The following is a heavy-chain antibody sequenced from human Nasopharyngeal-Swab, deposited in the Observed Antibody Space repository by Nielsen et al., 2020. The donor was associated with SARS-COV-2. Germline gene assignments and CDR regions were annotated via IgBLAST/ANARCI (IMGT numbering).Heavy chain of an antibody. V-gene: IGHV1-2*06. Sequence: ASVKVSCKASGYTFIAYDIHWVRQAPGQGLEWMGRFNPYSGVTNFAQNFQGRVTVTRDTSIGTAYMELRRLISDDTAVYYCVRDDGGVPGIPETGPPGAFWGQGTLVTVSS. J-gene: IGHJ4*02. CDR1: GYTFIAYD. CDR2: FNPYSGVT. CDR3: VRDDGGVPGIPETGPPGAF. D-gene: IGHD6-13*01.